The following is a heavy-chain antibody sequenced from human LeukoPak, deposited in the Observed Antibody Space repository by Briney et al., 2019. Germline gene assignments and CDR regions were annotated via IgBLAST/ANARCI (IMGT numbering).Heavy chain of an antibody. J-gene: IGHJ4*02. Sequence: GGSLRLPCAASGFTFSSYGMHWVRQAPGKGLEWVAVISYDGSNKRYADSVKGRFTISRDNSKNTVNLQMNSLRTEDTAVYYCAKETTLRYFDYWGQGTLVTVSS. CDR3: AKETTLRYFDY. CDR2: ISYDGSNK. CDR1: GFTFSSYG. V-gene: IGHV3-30*18. D-gene: IGHD1-1*01.